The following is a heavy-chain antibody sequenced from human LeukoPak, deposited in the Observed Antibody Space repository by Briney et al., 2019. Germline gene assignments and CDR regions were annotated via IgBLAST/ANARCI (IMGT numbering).Heavy chain of an antibody. V-gene: IGHV3-30*02. CDR2: IRYDGTNK. CDR3: AKALRGMLRGVTPFDY. Sequence: GGSLRLSCAASGFTFSSYGIHWVRQAPGKGLEWVAFIRYDGTNKYYPDSVKGRFTISRDNSKNTLYLQMNSLRAEDTAVYYCAKALRGMLRGVTPFDYWGQGTLVTVSS. D-gene: IGHD3-10*01. CDR1: GFTFSSYG. J-gene: IGHJ4*02.